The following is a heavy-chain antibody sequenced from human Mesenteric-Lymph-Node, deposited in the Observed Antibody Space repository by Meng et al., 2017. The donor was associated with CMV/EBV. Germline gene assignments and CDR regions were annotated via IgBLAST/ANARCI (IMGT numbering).Heavy chain of an antibody. CDR3: ASSSTGYYYGMDV. J-gene: IGHJ6*02. V-gene: IGHV1-2*02. CDR2: INPNSGGT. Sequence: ASVKVSCKASGYTFNNYDISWVRQAPGQGLEWMGWINPNSGGTNYAQKFQGRVTMTRDTSISTAYMELSRLRSDDTAVYYCASSSTGYYYGMDVWGQGTTVTVSS. CDR1: GYTFNNYD. D-gene: IGHD2-2*01.